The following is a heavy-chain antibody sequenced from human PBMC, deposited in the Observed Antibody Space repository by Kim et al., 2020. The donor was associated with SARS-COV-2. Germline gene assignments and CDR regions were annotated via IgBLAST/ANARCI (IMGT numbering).Heavy chain of an antibody. J-gene: IGHJ5*02. CDR1: GGSISSSSYY. D-gene: IGHD4-17*01. Sequence: SETLSLTCTVSGGSISSSSYYWGWIRQPPGKGLEWIGSIYYSGSTYYNPSLKSRVTISVDTSKNQFSLKLSSVTAADTAVYYCARQDYGAGPMDFAWFDPWGQGTLVTVSS. CDR3: ARQDYGAGPMDFAWFDP. V-gene: IGHV4-39*01. CDR2: IYYSGST.